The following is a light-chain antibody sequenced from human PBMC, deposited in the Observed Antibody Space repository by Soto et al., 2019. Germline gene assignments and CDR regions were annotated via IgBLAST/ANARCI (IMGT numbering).Light chain of an antibody. Sequence: DIPMTQSPSTLSASVGDRVTITCRASQTIGSLLAWYQQKAGRAPKLLIYKASTLESGVPSRFSGSLSGTEFTLTISSLQPDDFATYYCQHYNSYPPMYTFGQGTKLEI. CDR2: KAS. J-gene: IGKJ2*01. CDR1: QTIGSL. CDR3: QHYNSYPPMYT. V-gene: IGKV1-5*03.